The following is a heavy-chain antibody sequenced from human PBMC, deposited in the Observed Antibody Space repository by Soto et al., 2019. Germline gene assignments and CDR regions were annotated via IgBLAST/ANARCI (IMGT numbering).Heavy chain of an antibody. V-gene: IGHV3-30*04. J-gene: IGHJ4*02. Sequence: QVQVVESGGGVVQPGRSLRLSCAASGFTFSRYAIHWVRQAPGKGLEWVAVISKDGTNKYYVDSVKSRFTISRDNSRNTLYLQMNSLRHEDAAVYYCARSRSGAVADSFDFWGQGTLVTVSS. CDR3: ARSRSGAVADSFDF. CDR2: ISKDGTNK. CDR1: GFTFSRYA. D-gene: IGHD3-10*01.